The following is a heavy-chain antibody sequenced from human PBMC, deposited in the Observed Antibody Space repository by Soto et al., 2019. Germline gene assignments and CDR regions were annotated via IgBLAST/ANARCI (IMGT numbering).Heavy chain of an antibody. CDR1: GGSISSYY. CDR3: ARHETLNGDYDY. V-gene: IGHV4-59*08. D-gene: IGHD4-17*01. J-gene: IGHJ4*02. CDR2: IYYNVNT. Sequence: SETLSLTCTVSGGSISSYYWSWIRQPPGKGLEWIGYIYYNVNTNYNPSLKSRVTISVDTSKNQFSLKLSSVTAADTAVYYCARHETLNGDYDYWGQGTLVTVSS.